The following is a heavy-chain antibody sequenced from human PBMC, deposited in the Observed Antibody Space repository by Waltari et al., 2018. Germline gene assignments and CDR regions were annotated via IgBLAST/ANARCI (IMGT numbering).Heavy chain of an antibody. Sequence: QVQLQESGPGLVKPSETLSLTCTVSGGSISSYYWSWIRQPPGKGLEWMGYIYYSGSTNYKPSAKRRVTISVDTSKNQVSRKLSSVTAADTAVYYCASLHEPGKYYDFWSGYYGGSYYMDVGGKGTTVTVSS. CDR3: ASLHEPGKYYDFWSGYYGGSYYMDV. CDR2: IYYSGST. CDR1: GGSISSYY. J-gene: IGHJ6*03. V-gene: IGHV4-59*01. D-gene: IGHD3-3*01.